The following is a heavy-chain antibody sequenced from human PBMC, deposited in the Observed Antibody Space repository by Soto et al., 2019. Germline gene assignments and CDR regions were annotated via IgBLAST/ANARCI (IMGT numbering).Heavy chain of an antibody. CDR3: ARAQKYYYDSSGYPIDY. J-gene: IGHJ4*02. CDR1: GGSVSSGSCY. V-gene: IGHV4-61*01. D-gene: IGHD3-22*01. CDR2: IYYSGST. Sequence: PSETLSLTCTVSGGSVSSGSCYWSWIRQPPGKGLEWIGYIYYSGSTNYNPSLKSRVTISVDTSKNQFSLKLSSVTAADTAVYYCARAQKYYYDSSGYPIDYWGQGTLVTVYS.